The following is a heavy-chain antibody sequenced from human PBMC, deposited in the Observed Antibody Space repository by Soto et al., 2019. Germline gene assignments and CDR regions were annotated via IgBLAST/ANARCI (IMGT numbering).Heavy chain of an antibody. Sequence: GGSLRLSCAASGFTFSSYSMDWVRQAPGKGLEWVSSISSSSSYIYYADSVKGRFTISRDNAKNSLYLQMNSLRAEDTAVYYCARVRRRGRWLQPGPFDYWGQGTLVTVSS. D-gene: IGHD3-16*01. CDR3: ARVRRRGRWLQPGPFDY. CDR2: ISSSSSYI. CDR1: GFTFSSYS. V-gene: IGHV3-21*01. J-gene: IGHJ4*02.